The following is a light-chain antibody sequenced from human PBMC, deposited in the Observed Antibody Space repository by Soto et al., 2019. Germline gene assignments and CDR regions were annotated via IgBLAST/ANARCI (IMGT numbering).Light chain of an antibody. J-gene: IGKJ1*01. Sequence: DIQLAKSPSSLSASVGDRVTITCRASQRISTYLNWYQQKPGKAPKFLIYDASNLQSGVPSRFSGGGSGTDFTLTISSLQPEDFATYYCQQSYSTPRTFGQGTKVDI. CDR2: DAS. CDR3: QQSYSTPRT. V-gene: IGKV1-39*01. CDR1: QRISTY.